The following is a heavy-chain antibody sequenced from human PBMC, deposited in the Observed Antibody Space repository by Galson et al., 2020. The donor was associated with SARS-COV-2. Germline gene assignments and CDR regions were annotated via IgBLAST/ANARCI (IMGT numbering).Heavy chain of an antibody. CDR3: ARHDKRIIGWFDP. CDR1: GGSISSSSYY. D-gene: IGHD2-15*01. J-gene: IGHJ5*02. V-gene: IGHV4-39*01. Sequence: SETLSLTCTVSGGSISSSSYYWGWIRQPPGKGLEWIGRIYYSGNTYYNPSLKSRVTISVDTSKNQFSLKLSSVTAADTAVYHCARHDKRIIGWFDPWGQGTLVIVSS. CDR2: IYYSGNT.